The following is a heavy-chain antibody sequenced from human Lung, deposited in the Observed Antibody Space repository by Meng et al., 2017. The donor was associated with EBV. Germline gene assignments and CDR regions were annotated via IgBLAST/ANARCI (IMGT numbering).Heavy chain of an antibody. V-gene: IGHV4-30-4*08. CDR2: IDDGEAT. Sequence: LVRRLRTHEHPRSSSVTLAIASSRLGVDWLGWTRRPRGKCVERIRYIDDGEATAYNRSLMSRVTISVDASKNTLYLKLTSVTVEDTAVYYCVREQSSARRLLGSWGQGTLVTVSS. J-gene: IGHJ4*02. CDR3: VREQSSARRLLGS. D-gene: IGHD6-25*01. CDR1: IASSRLGVDW.